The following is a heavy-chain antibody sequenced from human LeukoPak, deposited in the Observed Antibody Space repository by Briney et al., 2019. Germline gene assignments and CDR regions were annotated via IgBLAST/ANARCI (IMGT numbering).Heavy chain of an antibody. Sequence: PSQTLSLTCTVSGGSISSGSYYWSWIRQPPGKGLEWIGYIYYSGSTNYNPSLKSRVTISVDMSKDQFSLKLTSVTAADTAVYYCARGGPRRDGYNAFDYWGQGTLVTVPS. CDR3: ARGGPRRDGYNAFDY. CDR1: GGSISSGSYY. V-gene: IGHV4-61*01. D-gene: IGHD5-24*01. CDR2: IYYSGST. J-gene: IGHJ4*02.